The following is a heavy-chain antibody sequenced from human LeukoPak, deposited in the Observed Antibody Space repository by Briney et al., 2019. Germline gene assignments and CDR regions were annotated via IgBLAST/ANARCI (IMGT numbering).Heavy chain of an antibody. CDR3: ARDAVWSGYSRFDY. Sequence: PGGSLRLSCAASGFTFSSYSMNWVRQAPGKGLEWVSYISSSSSTIYYADSVKGRFTISRDNAKNSLYLQMNSLRAEDTAVYYCARDAVWSGYSRFDYWGQGTLVTVSS. CDR2: ISSSSSTI. V-gene: IGHV3-48*04. D-gene: IGHD3-3*01. J-gene: IGHJ4*02. CDR1: GFTFSSYS.